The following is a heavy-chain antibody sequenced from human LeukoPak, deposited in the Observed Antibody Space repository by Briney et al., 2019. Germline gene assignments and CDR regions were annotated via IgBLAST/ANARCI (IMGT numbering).Heavy chain of an antibody. J-gene: IGHJ4*02. Sequence: ASVRVSCKASGYTFTGYYMHWVRQAPGQGLEWMGIINPSGGSTSYAQKFQGRVTMTRDTSTSTVYMELSSLRSEDTAVYYCTRDLIVGGYYFDYWGQGTLVTVSS. CDR2: INPSGGST. CDR3: TRDLIVGGYYFDY. CDR1: GYTFTGYY. D-gene: IGHD1-26*01. V-gene: IGHV1-46*01.